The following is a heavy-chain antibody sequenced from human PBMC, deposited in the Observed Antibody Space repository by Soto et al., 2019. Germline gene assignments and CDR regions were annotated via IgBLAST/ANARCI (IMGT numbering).Heavy chain of an antibody. CDR3: ARYSTSRFPSAPYFFHY. J-gene: IGHJ4*02. D-gene: IGHD2-2*01. CDR2: IFWDDDK. V-gene: IGHV2-5*02. Sequence: QITLKESGPTLVKPTQTLTLTCTFSGFSLSTSGVGVGWIRQPPGKALEWLALIFWDDDKRYSPSLKSRLTITKDTSKNQVVLTMTNMDPVDTATYYCARYSTSRFPSAPYFFHYWGQGTLVTVSS. CDR1: GFSLSTSGVG.